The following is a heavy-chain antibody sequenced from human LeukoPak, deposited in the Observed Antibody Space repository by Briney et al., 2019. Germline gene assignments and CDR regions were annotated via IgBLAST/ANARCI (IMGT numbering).Heavy chain of an antibody. CDR3: ARVERFGELMADWFDP. D-gene: IGHD3-10*01. J-gene: IGHJ5*02. CDR2: INHSGST. V-gene: IGHV4-34*01. Sequence: SETLSLTCAVYGGSFSGYYWSWIRQPPGKGLEWIGEINHSGSTNYNPSLKSRVTISVDTSKNQFSLKLSSVTAADTAVYYCARVERFGELMADWFDPWGQGTLVTVSS. CDR1: GGSFSGYY.